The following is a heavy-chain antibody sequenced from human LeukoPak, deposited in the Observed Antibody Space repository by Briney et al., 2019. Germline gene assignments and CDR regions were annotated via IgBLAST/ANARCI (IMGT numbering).Heavy chain of an antibody. V-gene: IGHV4-30-2*01. J-gene: IGHJ3*02. CDR2: IYHSGST. CDR3: ASGSWYDDAFDI. D-gene: IGHD2-15*01. Sequence: SQTLSLTCAVSGGSISSGGYSWSWIRQPPGKGLEWIGYIYHSGSTYYNPSLKSRVTISVDRSKNQFSLKLSSVTAADTAVYYCASGSWYDDAFDIWGQGTMVTVSS. CDR1: GGSISSGGYS.